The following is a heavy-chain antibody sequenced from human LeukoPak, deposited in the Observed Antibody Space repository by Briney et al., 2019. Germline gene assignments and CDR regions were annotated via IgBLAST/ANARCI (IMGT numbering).Heavy chain of an antibody. Sequence: GESLQISCKGSGSSFTSYWIGWVRQMPGKGLEWMGIIYPGDSDSRYSPSFQGQVTISADKSISTAYLQWSSLKASDTAMYYCARGLEQWLNWFDPWGQGTLVTVSS. CDR3: ARGLEQWLNWFDP. CDR2: IYPGDSDS. V-gene: IGHV5-51*01. J-gene: IGHJ5*02. CDR1: GSSFTSYW. D-gene: IGHD6-19*01.